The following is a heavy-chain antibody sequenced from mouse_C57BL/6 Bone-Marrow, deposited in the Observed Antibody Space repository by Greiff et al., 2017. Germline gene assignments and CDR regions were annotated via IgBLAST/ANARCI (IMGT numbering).Heavy chain of an antibody. J-gene: IGHJ1*03. V-gene: IGHV1-55*01. D-gene: IGHD1-1*01. Sequence: QVQLQQPGAELVKPGASVKMSCKASGYTFTSYWITWVKQRPGQGLEWIGDIYPGSGSTHYNEKFKSKATLTVDTSSSTASMQLSSLTSEDSAVYYCARWGTTVVAHWYFDVWGTGTTVTVSS. CDR1: GYTFTSYW. CDR3: ARWGTTVVAHWYFDV. CDR2: IYPGSGST.